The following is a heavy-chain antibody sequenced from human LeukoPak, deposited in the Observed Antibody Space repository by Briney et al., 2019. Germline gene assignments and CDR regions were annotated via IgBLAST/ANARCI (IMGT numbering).Heavy chain of an antibody. Sequence: SETLSLTCTVSGGSISSYYWSWIRQPPGKGLEWIGYIYYSGSTNYNPSLKSRVTMSVDTSKNQFSLKLTSVTVADTAVYYCARYSGIHSYFDSWGQGAPVIVSS. CDR2: IYYSGST. CDR1: GGSISSYY. V-gene: IGHV4-59*08. J-gene: IGHJ4*02. CDR3: ARYSGIHSYFDS. D-gene: IGHD6-13*01.